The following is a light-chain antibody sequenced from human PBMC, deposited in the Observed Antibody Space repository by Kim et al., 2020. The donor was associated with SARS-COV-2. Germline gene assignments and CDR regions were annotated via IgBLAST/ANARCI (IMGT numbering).Light chain of an antibody. Sequence: APLGDTVSTSCGGSVRISSWLAWYQQKTQRAPLLPIYDASRLGSGVPPKCCGSGYGTQFSLTITSLHRDVIVPYYSQKYNSYLWTLGAGTKVEIK. V-gene: IGKV1-5*01. CDR1: VRISSW. CDR2: DAS. CDR3: QKYNSYLWT. J-gene: IGKJ1*01.